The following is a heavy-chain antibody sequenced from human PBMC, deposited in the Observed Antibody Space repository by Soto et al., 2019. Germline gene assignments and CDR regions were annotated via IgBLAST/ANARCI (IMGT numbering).Heavy chain of an antibody. Sequence: QVQLMQSEAEVKKPGASVKVSCTASGYTFTGYCMHWVRQAPGQGREWVGWFIPMSGCTNYAQKFQGRVTMTRDTAITTAYMELRRLRSDDTAMYYCSTYCISVVYFDYWGQGTLVTVSS. CDR1: GYTFTGYC. D-gene: IGHD2-21*01. CDR2: FIPMSGCT. V-gene: IGHV1-2*02. CDR3: STYCISVVYFDY. J-gene: IGHJ4*01.